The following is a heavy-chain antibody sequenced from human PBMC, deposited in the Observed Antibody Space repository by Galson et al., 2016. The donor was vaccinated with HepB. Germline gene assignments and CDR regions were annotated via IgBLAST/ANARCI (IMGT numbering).Heavy chain of an antibody. CDR1: GGSISGNI. Sequence: ETLSLTCTVSGGSISGNIWAWVRQSPGRGLEYLGHMNYNGGTSYNPSLYGRVAMSLDTSKNHLSLSLSSVTAADKAVYYCATGIVVAGKMYYYYMGVWGKGTSVTVSS. V-gene: IGHV4-59*08. CDR3: ATGIVVAGKMYYYYMGV. CDR2: MNYNGGT. J-gene: IGHJ6*03. D-gene: IGHD6-19*01.